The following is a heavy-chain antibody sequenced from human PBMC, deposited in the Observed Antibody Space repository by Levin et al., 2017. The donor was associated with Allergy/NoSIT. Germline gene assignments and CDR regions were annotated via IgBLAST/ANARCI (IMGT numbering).Heavy chain of an antibody. V-gene: IGHV1-2*02. Sequence: ASVKVSCKASGYTFTGYYMHWVRQAPGQGLEWMGWINPNSGGTNYAQKFQGRVTMTRDTSISTAYMELSRLRSDDTAVYYCARNREYYDILTGYYYYYYMDGWGKGTTVTVSS. J-gene: IGHJ6*03. CDR2: INPNSGGT. CDR1: GYTFTGYY. D-gene: IGHD3-9*01. CDR3: ARNREYYDILTGYYYYYYMDG.